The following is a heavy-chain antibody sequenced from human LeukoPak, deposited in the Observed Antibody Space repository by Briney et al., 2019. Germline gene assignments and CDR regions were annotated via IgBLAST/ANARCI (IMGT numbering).Heavy chain of an antibody. V-gene: IGHV3-74*01. D-gene: IGHD2-15*01. Sequence: GGSLRLSCVASGFSFSTYWMHWVRQAPGKGLVWVSRISSDGSSTTYADSVQGRFTISRDNAKNTLYLQMNSLGAEDTAVYYCARVGLHCSGGSCYDYWGQGTLVTVSS. CDR2: ISSDGSST. J-gene: IGHJ4*02. CDR3: ARVGLHCSGGSCYDY. CDR1: GFSFSTYW.